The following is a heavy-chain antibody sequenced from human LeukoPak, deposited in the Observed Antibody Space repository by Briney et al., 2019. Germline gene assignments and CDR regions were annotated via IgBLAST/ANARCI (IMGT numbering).Heavy chain of an antibody. V-gene: IGHV4-59*08. D-gene: IGHD3-10*01. CDR1: GGSISTYY. Sequence: PSETLSLTCTVSGGSISTYYWSWIRQPPGKGLEWIGNIYHSGSTNYNPSLKSRVTISVDTSKNQCSLKLTSVTAADTAVYYCARHYGSGMDYFDPWGQGTLVTVSS. J-gene: IGHJ5*02. CDR3: ARHYGSGMDYFDP. CDR2: IYHSGST.